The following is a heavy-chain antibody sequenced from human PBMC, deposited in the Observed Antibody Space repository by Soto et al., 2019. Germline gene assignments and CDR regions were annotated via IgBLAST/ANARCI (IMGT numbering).Heavy chain of an antibody. CDR2: INPNSGGT. V-gene: IGHV1-2*04. Sequence: ASVKVSCKASGYTFTGYYMHWVRQAPGQGLEWMGWINPNSGGTNYAQKFQGWVTMTRDTSISTAYMELSRLRSDDTAVYYCARRSGVVVPAATSSGAFDIWGQGTMVTVSS. J-gene: IGHJ3*02. CDR3: ARRSGVVVPAATSSGAFDI. D-gene: IGHD2-2*01. CDR1: GYTFTGYY.